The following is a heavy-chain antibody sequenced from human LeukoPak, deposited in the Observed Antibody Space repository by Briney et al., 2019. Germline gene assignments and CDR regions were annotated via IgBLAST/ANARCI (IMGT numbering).Heavy chain of an antibody. CDR2: IFSGGIT. J-gene: IGHJ4*02. V-gene: IGHV4-59*08. Sequence: SETLSLTCTVSGGSINNNYWSWIRQPPGKGLEWIGYIFSGGITNYNPSLKSRVTISVDTSKSQFSLKLSSVIAADTAVDYCARTRDYGYFDYWGQGTLVTVSS. D-gene: IGHD4-17*01. CDR3: ARTRDYGYFDY. CDR1: GGSINNNY.